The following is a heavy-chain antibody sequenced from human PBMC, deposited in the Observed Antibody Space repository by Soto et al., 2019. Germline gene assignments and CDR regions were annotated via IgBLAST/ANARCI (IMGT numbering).Heavy chain of an antibody. V-gene: IGHV3-53*01. CDR2: IYSGGYT. J-gene: IGHJ4*02. Sequence: EVQLVESGGGLIQPGGSLRLSCAVSGFTVSNNYMSWVRQAPGKGLEGVSVIYSGGYTAYGDSVKGRFTISRDNSKNTLFLQSKSLGADATAVFYGAAQRGGGGYWGQGTLVTVSS. D-gene: IGHD6-25*01. CDR1: GFTVSNNY. CDR3: AAQRGGGGY.